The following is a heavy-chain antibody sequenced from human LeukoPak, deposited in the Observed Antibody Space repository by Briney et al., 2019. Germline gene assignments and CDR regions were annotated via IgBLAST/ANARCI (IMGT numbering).Heavy chain of an antibody. D-gene: IGHD6-13*01. V-gene: IGHV4-61*01. CDR1: GDSVSSGTYY. Sequence: PSETLSLTCTVSGDSVSSGTYYWSWIRQPPGKGLEWIGYIYYSGSTNYNPSLKSRVTISVDTSKNQFSLKLSSVTAADTAVYYCARAMYSSSWYPGGLDYWGQGTLVTVSS. J-gene: IGHJ4*02. CDR2: IYYSGST. CDR3: ARAMYSSSWYPGGLDY.